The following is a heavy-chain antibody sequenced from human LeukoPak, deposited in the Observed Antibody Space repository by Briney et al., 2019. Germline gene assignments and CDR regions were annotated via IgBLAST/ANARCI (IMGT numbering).Heavy chain of an antibody. D-gene: IGHD6-6*01. CDR1: GFTVSSNY. Sequence: GGSLRLSCAASGFTVSSNYMSWVRQAPGKGLEWVSVIYTGGSTYYADSVKGRFTISRDNSKNTLYLQMNSLRAEDTAVYYCAKVDYSSSVYYYYMDVWGKGTTVTVSS. V-gene: IGHV3-66*01. CDR3: AKVDYSSSVYYYYMDV. CDR2: IYTGGST. J-gene: IGHJ6*03.